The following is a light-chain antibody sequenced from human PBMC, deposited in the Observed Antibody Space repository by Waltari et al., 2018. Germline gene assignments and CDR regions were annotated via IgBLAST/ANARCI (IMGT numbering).Light chain of an antibody. V-gene: IGLV1-40*01. CDR1: TSNIGAGHH. CDR3: QSFDNMLSGGVV. Sequence: QSVLTQPPSVSGTPGQRVTIYCSGSTSNIGAGHHVLWYQHLPGPAPKLLIYGNNKRPSGVPDRFSGSKSGTSASLAITGLQADDEADYFCQSFDNMLSGGVVFGGGTKLAVL. J-gene: IGLJ2*01. CDR2: GNN.